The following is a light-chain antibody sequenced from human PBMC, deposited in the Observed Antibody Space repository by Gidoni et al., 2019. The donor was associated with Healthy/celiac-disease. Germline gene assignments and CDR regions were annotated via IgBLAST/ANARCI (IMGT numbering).Light chain of an antibody. V-gene: IGKV1-33*01. CDR1: QDISNY. Sequence: DIQMTQSPSSLSASVGDRVTITCQASQDISNYLNWYQQKPGKAPKLLLYDASNLETGVPSRFSGRGSGKDFTFTISSLQPEDIATYYWQQYDNRPLTFGGGTKVEIK. CDR3: QQYDNRPLT. J-gene: IGKJ4*01. CDR2: DAS.